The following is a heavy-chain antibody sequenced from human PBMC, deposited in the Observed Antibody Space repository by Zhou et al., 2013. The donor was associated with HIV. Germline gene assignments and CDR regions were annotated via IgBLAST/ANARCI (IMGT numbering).Heavy chain of an antibody. CDR2: ISAYNGDT. CDR3: ARATLVTIFGVD. V-gene: IGHV1-18*01. D-gene: IGHD3-3*01. J-gene: IGHJ4*02. CDR1: GYTFTTYG. Sequence: QVQLVQSGAEVKKPGASVKVSCKASGYTFTTYGISWVRQAPGQGLEWMGWISAYNGDTNYAQKLQGRVTMTADTSTTTAYMELRSLRSDDTAVYYCARATLVTIFGVDWGQGTLVTVSS.